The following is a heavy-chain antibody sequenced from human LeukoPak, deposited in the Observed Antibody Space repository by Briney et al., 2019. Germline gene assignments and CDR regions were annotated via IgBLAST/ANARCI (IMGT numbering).Heavy chain of an antibody. V-gene: IGHV4-59*01. J-gene: IGHJ4*02. CDR1: GGSISSYY. CDR3: ARYSTSQPFDY. Sequence: SETLSLTCTVSGGSISSYYWSWIRQPPGKGLEWIGYIYYSGSTNYNPSLKSRVTISVDTSKNQFSLKLSSVTAADTAVYYCARYSTSQPFDYWGRGTRVTVSS. CDR2: IYYSGST. D-gene: IGHD6-13*01.